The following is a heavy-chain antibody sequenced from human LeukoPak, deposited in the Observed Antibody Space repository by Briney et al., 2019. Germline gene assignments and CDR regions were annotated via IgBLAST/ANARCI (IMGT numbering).Heavy chain of an antibody. CDR2: TYYRSRWFT. CDR1: GDSVSSHNAA. Sequence: SQTLSLTCAISGDSVSSHNAAWNWIRQSPSRGLEWLGRTYYRSRWFTDYALSVKSRITINPDTSRNQFSLQLNSVSPEDTAVYYCVRGSALDIWGQGTMVTVSS. V-gene: IGHV6-1*01. J-gene: IGHJ3*02. CDR3: VRGSALDI.